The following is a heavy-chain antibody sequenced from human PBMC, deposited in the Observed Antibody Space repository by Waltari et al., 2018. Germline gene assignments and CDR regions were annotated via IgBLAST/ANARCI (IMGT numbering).Heavy chain of an antibody. CDR2: FYHGGST. CDR1: VFSIKSDSY. D-gene: IGHD1-20*01. J-gene: IGHJ4*02. V-gene: IGHV4-38-2*01. CDR3: ARFSPKLTLADY. Sequence: QLQLQESGPGLVKPSETLSLTCAVSVFSIKSDSYWGWIRQPPGKGLEWIGSFYHGGSTYYNPSLKSRVAISVDTSKNQFSLNLNSVTAADTALYYCARFSPKLTLADYWGQGTLVTVSS.